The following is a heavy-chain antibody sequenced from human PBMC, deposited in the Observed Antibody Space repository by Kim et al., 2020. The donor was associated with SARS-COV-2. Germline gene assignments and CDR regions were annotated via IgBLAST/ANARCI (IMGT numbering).Heavy chain of an antibody. CDR1: GGSISSGGYY. D-gene: IGHD3-3*01. CDR2: NYYSGST. J-gene: IGHJ4*02. V-gene: IGHV4-31*03. Sequence: SETLSLTCTVSGGSISSGGYYWSWIRQHPGKGLEWIGYNYYSGSTYYNPSLKSRVTISVDTSKNQFSLKLSSVTAADTAVYYCARGILITIFGVVAHLDYWGQGTLVTVSS. CDR3: ARGILITIFGVVAHLDY.